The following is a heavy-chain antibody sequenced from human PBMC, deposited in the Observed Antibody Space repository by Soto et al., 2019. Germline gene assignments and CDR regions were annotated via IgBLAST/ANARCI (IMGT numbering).Heavy chain of an antibody. D-gene: IGHD5-12*01. V-gene: IGHV5-51*01. CDR1: GYRFTSYW. Sequence: EVQLLQSGPEVKRPGESLTISCQASGYRFTSYWIGWVRQVPGKGLEWMAVIYPGDSDTRYSPSFQGQVTVSADKSISTVYLQWRSLKASDTAIYYCARQFSGNNDGFWGQGTQVNVSS. CDR2: IYPGDSDT. CDR3: ARQFSGNNDGF. J-gene: IGHJ4*02.